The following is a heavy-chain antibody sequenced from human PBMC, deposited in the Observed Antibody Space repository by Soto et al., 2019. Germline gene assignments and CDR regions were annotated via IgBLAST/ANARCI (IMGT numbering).Heavy chain of an antibody. CDR2: ISYDGSNK. J-gene: IGHJ4*02. Sequence: GGSLRLSCAASGFTFSSYGMHWVRQAPGKGLEWVAVISYDGSNKYYADSVKGRFTISRDNSKNTLYLQMNSLRAEDTAVYYCPLEYSSSSSGEPSPGFDYWGQGTLVTVSS. CDR3: PLEYSSSSSGEPSPGFDY. D-gene: IGHD6-6*01. V-gene: IGHV3-30*03. CDR1: GFTFSSYG.